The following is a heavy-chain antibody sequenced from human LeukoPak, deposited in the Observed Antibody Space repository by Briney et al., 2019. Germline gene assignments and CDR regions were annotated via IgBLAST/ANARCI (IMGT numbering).Heavy chain of an antibody. CDR2: IKQDGSEK. V-gene: IGHV3-7*01. CDR1: GFIFSSYW. D-gene: IGHD6-19*01. Sequence: GGSLRLSCAAPGFIFSSYWISWVRQAPGRGLEWVANIKQDGSEKYYVDSVKGRFTISRDNAKNSLYLQMNSLRAEDTAVYYCATSQRTSGRYRNAFDIWGQGTMVTVSS. J-gene: IGHJ3*02. CDR3: ATSQRTSGRYRNAFDI.